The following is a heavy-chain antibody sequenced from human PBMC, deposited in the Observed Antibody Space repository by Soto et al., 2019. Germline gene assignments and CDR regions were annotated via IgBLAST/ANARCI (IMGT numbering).Heavy chain of an antibody. CDR3: AREESAYYYYGMDV. V-gene: IGHV1-8*01. J-gene: IGHJ6*02. Sequence: QVQLVQSGAEVKKPGASVKVSCKASGYTFTSYDINWVRQATGQGLEWMGWMNPNSGNTGYAQKFQGRVTMTRNTSIRTDYMELSSLRSEDTAVYYCAREESAYYYYGMDVWGQGTTVTVSS. D-gene: IGHD3-10*01. CDR1: GYTFTSYD. CDR2: MNPNSGNT.